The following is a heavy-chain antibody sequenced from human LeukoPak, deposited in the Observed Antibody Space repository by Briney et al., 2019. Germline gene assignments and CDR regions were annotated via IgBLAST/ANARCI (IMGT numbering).Heavy chain of an antibody. CDR1: GLTFNNAW. V-gene: IGHV3-15*01. J-gene: IGHJ4*02. CDR3: TTVHDFWSGFDY. D-gene: IGHD3-3*01. CDR2: FKSKTDGGTT. Sequence: PGGSLRLSCAASGLTFNNAWMSWVRQTPGKGLEWVGRFKSKTDGGTTDYAAPVKGRFTISRDDSKNTLYLQMNSLKTEDTAVYYCTTVHDFWSGFDYWGQGTLVTVSS.